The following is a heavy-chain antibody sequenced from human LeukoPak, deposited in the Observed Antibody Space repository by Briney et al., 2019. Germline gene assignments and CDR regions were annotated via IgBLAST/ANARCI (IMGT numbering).Heavy chain of an antibody. V-gene: IGHV4-30-4*01. D-gene: IGHD5-18*01. CDR2: IYCSGST. CDR1: GGSISSGDYY. J-gene: IGHJ4*02. CDR3: ASARGYSYGLEDY. Sequence: SETLSLTCTVSGGSISSGDYYWSWIRQPPGKGLEWIGHIYCSGSTYYNPSLKSRVTISVDTSKNQYSLKLSSVTAADTAVYYCASARGYSYGLEDYWGQGTLVTVSS.